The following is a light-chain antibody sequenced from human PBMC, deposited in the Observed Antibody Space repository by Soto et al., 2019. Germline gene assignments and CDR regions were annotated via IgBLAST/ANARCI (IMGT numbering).Light chain of an antibody. V-gene: IGKV3-20*01. CDR3: QQYGHSLWT. Sequence: DMVLTQSPGTLSLSPGERASLSCRASQSVSSGHLAWYQQKPGQAPWLLIYGASSRATGIPDRFSGSGSGTDFTLTISRLEPEDYAVYYCQQYGHSLWTFGQGTKVEIK. J-gene: IGKJ1*01. CDR2: GAS. CDR1: QSVSSGH.